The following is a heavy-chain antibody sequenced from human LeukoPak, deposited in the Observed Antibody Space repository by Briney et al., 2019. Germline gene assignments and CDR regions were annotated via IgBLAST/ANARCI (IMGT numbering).Heavy chain of an antibody. Sequence: SQTLSLTCTVSGGSISSGGYYWSWIRQHPEKGLEWMGYIYYSGSTYYNPSLKSRVTISLDTSKNQLSLKLSSVTAADTAVYYCARSYGDINWFDPWGQGTLVTVSS. CDR3: ARSYGDINWFDP. D-gene: IGHD4-17*01. CDR1: GGSISSGGYY. CDR2: IYYSGST. J-gene: IGHJ5*02. V-gene: IGHV4-31*03.